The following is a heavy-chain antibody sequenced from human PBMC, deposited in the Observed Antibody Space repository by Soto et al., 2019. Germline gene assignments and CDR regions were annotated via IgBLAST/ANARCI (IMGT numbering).Heavy chain of an antibody. D-gene: IGHD2-8*01. CDR1: GFTFSTYA. Sequence: QVQLVGSGGGVVQPGRSLRLSCVASGFTFSTYAMHWVRQAPGKGLEWVAVIYYDGSNRYYADSVKGRFSISRDNSKNTLYLLMNSLRAEDTAVYYCARAYCSNGVCYYYFDHWGQGTLVTVSS. J-gene: IGHJ4*02. CDR2: IYYDGSNR. CDR3: ARAYCSNGVCYYYFDH. V-gene: IGHV3-33*01.